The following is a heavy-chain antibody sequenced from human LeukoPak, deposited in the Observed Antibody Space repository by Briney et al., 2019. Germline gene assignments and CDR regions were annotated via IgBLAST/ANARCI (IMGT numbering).Heavy chain of an antibody. Sequence: GGSLRLSCAASASTFSNYAMNWVRQAPGKGLEWISTIGGSGSTTYYVDSIKGRFIISKDNSKNTLYLQMNSLRAEDSAVYYCAKGEAHAFWSGYYFDYWGQGTLVTVSS. V-gene: IGHV3-23*01. J-gene: IGHJ4*02. CDR2: IGGSGSTT. CDR3: AKGEAHAFWSGYYFDY. D-gene: IGHD3-3*01. CDR1: ASTFSNYA.